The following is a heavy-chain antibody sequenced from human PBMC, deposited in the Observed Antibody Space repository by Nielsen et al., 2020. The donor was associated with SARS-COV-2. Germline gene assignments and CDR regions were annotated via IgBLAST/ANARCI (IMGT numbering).Heavy chain of an antibody. V-gene: IGHV3-7*01. J-gene: IGHJ4*02. CDR3: ARDLYYYGPLDY. D-gene: IGHD3-10*01. Sequence: GESLKISCAASGFTFSSYWMDWVRQAPGKGLEWVANIKQDGSEKYYVDSVKGRFTISRDNAKNSLYLQMNSLRAEDTAVYYCARDLYYYGPLDYWGQGTLVTVSS. CDR1: GFTFSSYW. CDR2: IKQDGSEK.